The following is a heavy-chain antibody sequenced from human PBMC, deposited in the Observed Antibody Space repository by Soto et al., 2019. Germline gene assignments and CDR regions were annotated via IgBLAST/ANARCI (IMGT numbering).Heavy chain of an antibody. CDR3: AKDMKWGGMTTIHYFDS. Sequence: EVQLVESGGGLVQPGRSLRLSCVASGFTADDYAMHWVRQAPGKGLEWVSGISSNSDTIDYADSVKGRFTISRDNAKNSLVLKMNSLRPEDTALYYCAKDMKWGGMTTIHYFDSWGQGTLVTVSS. V-gene: IGHV3-9*02. J-gene: IGHJ4*02. CDR1: GFTADDYA. CDR2: ISSNSDTI. D-gene: IGHD4-17*01.